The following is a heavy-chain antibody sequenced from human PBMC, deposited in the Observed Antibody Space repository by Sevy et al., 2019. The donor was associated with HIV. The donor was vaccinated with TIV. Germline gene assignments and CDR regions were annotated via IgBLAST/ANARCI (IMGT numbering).Heavy chain of an antibody. CDR3: AKATPNYYDSSGYYGY. Sequence: GGSLGLSCAASGFTFSSYAMSWVRQAPGKGLEWVSAISGSGGSTYYADSVKGRFTISRDNSKNTLYLQMNSLRAEDTAVYYCAKATPNYYDSSGYYGYWGQGTLVTVSS. D-gene: IGHD3-22*01. CDR1: GFTFSSYA. V-gene: IGHV3-23*01. CDR2: ISGSGGST. J-gene: IGHJ4*02.